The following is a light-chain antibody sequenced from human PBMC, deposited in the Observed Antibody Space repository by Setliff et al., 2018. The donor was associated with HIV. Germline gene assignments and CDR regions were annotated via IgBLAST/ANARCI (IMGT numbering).Light chain of an antibody. Sequence: TVVTQEPSFSVSPGGTVTLTCGLRSGSVSTTYYPSWYQQTPGQAPRTLIYSTNTRSSGVPDRFSGSILGNKAALTITGAQADDESDYYCVLYMGSGISVFGGGTKVTVL. V-gene: IGLV8-61*01. CDR2: STN. CDR1: SGSVSTTYY. CDR3: VLYMGSGISV. J-gene: IGLJ2*01.